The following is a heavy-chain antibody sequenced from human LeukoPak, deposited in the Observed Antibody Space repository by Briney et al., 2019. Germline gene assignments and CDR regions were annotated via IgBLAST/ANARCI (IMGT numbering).Heavy chain of an antibody. V-gene: IGHV3-7*04. CDR3: ARAVDDDPIDY. D-gene: IGHD4-23*01. CDR1: GFSFSRFW. Sequence: GTLRLSCAASGFSFSRFWMNWVRQAPGKGLEWVANINEDGSEKHFVDSVKGRFTIARDNAKNSLYLQMSSLRFEDTAVYYCARAVDDDPIDYWGQGTLVTASS. CDR2: INEDGSEK. J-gene: IGHJ4*02.